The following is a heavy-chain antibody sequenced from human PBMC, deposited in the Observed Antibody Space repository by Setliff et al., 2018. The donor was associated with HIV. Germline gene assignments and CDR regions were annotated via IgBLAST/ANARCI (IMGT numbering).Heavy chain of an antibody. D-gene: IGHD1-1*01. CDR2: IRNDASNT. V-gene: IGHV3-30*02. J-gene: IGHJ4*02. CDR1: GFTFSSYS. Sequence: PGGSLRLSCAASGFTFSSYSMNWVRQAPGKGLEWVTFIRNDASNTYYADSVKGRFTISRDDSKNTVFLQLDTLRREDTAVYYCASARIPTGGTSTSLDFWGQGALVTVSS. CDR3: ASARIPTGGTSTSLDF.